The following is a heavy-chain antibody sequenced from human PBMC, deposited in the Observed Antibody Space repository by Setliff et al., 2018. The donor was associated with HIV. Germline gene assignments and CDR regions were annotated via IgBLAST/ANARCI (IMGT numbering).Heavy chain of an antibody. CDR2: IYYSGST. D-gene: IGHD6-19*01. CDR1: GGSVSSGSYY. CDR3: ARDDSSGWHFYYYYGMDV. V-gene: IGHV4-61*01. Sequence: SETLSLTCTVSGGSVSSGSYYWSWIRQPPGKGLEWIGYIYYSGSTNQSPSLGSRVTISADTSKNQFSLKLSSMTAADTAVYYCARDDSSGWHFYYYYGMDVWGQGTTVTVSS. J-gene: IGHJ6*02.